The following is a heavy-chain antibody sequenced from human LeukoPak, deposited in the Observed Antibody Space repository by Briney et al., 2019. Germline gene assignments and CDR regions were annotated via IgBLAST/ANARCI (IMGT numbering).Heavy chain of an antibody. J-gene: IGHJ5*02. CDR2: ISAYNGNT. CDR3: ASSSTLSSWFDP. V-gene: IGHV1-18*01. CDR1: GYTFTSYG. D-gene: IGHD2-2*01. Sequence: ASVKVSCKASGYTFTSYGISWVRQVPGQGLEWMGWISAYNGNTNYAQKLQGRVTMTTDTSTSTAYMELRSLRSDDTAVYYCASSSTLSSWFDPWGQGTLVTVSS.